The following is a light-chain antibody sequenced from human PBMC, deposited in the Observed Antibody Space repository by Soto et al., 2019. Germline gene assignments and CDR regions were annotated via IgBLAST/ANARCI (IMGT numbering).Light chain of an antibody. J-gene: IGKJ5*01. V-gene: IGKV1-39*01. CDR1: QNIATF. CDR3: QQSYLTPIT. CDR2: AAS. Sequence: DIQMTQSPSSLSASVGDRVTVTCRASQNIATFLHWYQQKPGKAPRVLIYAASSLQSGVPSRLSGSGYGKDFTLTITGLQPDDFAIYYCQQSYLTPITFGQGTRLEIX.